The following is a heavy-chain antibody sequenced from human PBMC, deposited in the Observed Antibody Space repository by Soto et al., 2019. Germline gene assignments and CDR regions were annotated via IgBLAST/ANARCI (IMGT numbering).Heavy chain of an antibody. V-gene: IGHV3-48*01. CDR2: ISSISNTI. CDR3: ARDRGCSGGICYRDLGY. J-gene: IGHJ4*02. CDR1: GFTFSTYS. D-gene: IGHD2-15*01. Sequence: DVQLVESGGGLVQPGGSLRLSCAASGFTFSTYSMSWVRQAPGKRLEWVSYISSISNTIYYADSVKGRFTISRDNAKNSLYLHMNSLSAEDTAVYYCARDRGCSGGICYRDLGYWGQGTLVTVSS.